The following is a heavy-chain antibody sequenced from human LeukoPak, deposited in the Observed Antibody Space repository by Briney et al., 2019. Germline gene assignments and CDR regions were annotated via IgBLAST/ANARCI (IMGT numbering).Heavy chain of an antibody. J-gene: IGHJ4*02. CDR1: GFTFSSYW. CDR3: AREGAVAGTDY. D-gene: IGHD6-19*01. CDR2: INSDGSST. V-gene: IGHV3-74*01. Sequence: GGSLRLSCAASGFTFSSYWMHWVRHAPGKGLVWVSRINSDGSSTSYADSVKGRLTISRDNAKNTLYLQMNSLRAEDTAVYYCAREGAVAGTDYWGQGTLDTVSS.